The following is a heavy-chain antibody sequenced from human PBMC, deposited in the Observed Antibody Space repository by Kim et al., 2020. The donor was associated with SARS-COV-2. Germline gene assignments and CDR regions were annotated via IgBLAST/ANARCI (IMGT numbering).Heavy chain of an antibody. Sequence: SVKVSCKASGGTFSSYAISWVRQAPGQGLEWMGGIIPIFGTANYAQKFQGRVTITADESTSTAYMELSSLRSEDTAVYYCARGNIVVVVAPNYYYGMDVWGQGTTVTVSS. J-gene: IGHJ6*02. CDR1: GGTFSSYA. CDR3: ARGNIVVVVAPNYYYGMDV. D-gene: IGHD2-15*01. CDR2: IIPIFGTA. V-gene: IGHV1-69*13.